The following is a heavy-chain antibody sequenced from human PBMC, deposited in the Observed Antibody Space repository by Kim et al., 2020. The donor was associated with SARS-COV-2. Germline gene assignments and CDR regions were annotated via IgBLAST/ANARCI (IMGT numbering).Heavy chain of an antibody. V-gene: IGHV1-46*01. J-gene: IGHJ4*02. D-gene: IGHD1-26*01. CDR3: ARAWDRSFDF. Sequence: TGYARSVQGRVTTTSDTSTGAASMELSSLTSEDTAVYCCARAWDRSFDFWGQGTLVTVSS. CDR2: T.